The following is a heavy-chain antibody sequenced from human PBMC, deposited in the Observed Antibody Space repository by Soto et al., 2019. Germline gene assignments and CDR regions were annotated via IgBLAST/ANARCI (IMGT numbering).Heavy chain of an antibody. CDR2: IYYSGST. J-gene: IGHJ5*02. V-gene: IGHV4-59*01. D-gene: IGHD6-19*01. CDR3: ARDLGGWYWFDP. CDR1: GGSFSSYY. Sequence: QVQLQESGPGLVKPSETLSLTCTVSGGSFSSYYWNWIRQPPGKGLEWIGYIYYSGSTNYNPSLKSRVTMSVDTSKNQFSRKLNSVTAADTAVYYCARDLGGWYWFDPWGQGTLVTVSS.